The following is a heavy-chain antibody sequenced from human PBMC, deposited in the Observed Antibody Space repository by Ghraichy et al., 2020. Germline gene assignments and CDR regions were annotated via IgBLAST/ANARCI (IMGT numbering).Heavy chain of an antibody. D-gene: IGHD3-22*01. V-gene: IGHV4-59*01. CDR1: GGSISSYY. CDR2: IYYSGST. CDR3: ARDYGGYSFGT. Sequence: SETLSLTCTVSGGSISSYYWSWIRKPPGKGLEWIGYIYYSGSTNYNPSLKSRVTISVDTSKNQFSLKLSSVTAADTAVYYCARDYGGYSFGTWGQGTLVTVSS. J-gene: IGHJ5*02.